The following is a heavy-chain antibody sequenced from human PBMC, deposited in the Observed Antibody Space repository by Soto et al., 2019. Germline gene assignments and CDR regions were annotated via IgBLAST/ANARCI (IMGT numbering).Heavy chain of an antibody. D-gene: IGHD3-10*01. Sequence: PSETLSLTCTVSGASISPYYWTWIRQPPGKGLEWIGYIFSSGNTNYNPSLKSRVTISVDTSKYQFSLKLSSVTAADTAVYYCAREYYHVSASYRGMDVWGQGTTVTVSS. CDR3: AREYYHVSASYRGMDV. CDR2: IFSSGNT. CDR1: GASISPYY. V-gene: IGHV4-59*01. J-gene: IGHJ6*02.